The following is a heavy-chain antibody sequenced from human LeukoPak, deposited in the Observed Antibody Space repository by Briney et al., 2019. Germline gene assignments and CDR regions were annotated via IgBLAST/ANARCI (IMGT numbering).Heavy chain of an antibody. CDR1: GYTFTSYG. D-gene: IGHD6-13*01. CDR3: AREPGIAAAAIPWSDP. J-gene: IGHJ5*02. V-gene: IGHV1-18*01. CDR2: ISAYNGNT. Sequence: ASVKVSCKASGYTFTSYGISWVRQAPGQGLEWMGWISAYNGNTNYAQKLQGRVTMTTDTSTSTAYMELRSLRSDDTAVYYCAREPGIAAAAIPWSDPWGQGTLVTVSS.